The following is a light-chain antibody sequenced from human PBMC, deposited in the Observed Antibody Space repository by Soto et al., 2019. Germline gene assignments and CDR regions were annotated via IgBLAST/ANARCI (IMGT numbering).Light chain of an antibody. CDR3: MQALQTPYT. Sequence: DIVMTQSPLSLPVTPGEPASISCRSSQTLLHSNGYNYLDWYLQKPAQSPQLLIYLGSNRASGVPDRFSGSRSGKDFTLKISRVEAEDVGVYYCMQALQTPYTFGQGTKLEIK. CDR1: QTLLHSNGYNY. CDR2: LGS. J-gene: IGKJ2*01. V-gene: IGKV2-28*01.